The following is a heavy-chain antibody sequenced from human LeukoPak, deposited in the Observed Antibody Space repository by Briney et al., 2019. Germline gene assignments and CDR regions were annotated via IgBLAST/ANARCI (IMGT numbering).Heavy chain of an antibody. Sequence: SGESLRLSCAASGFTFSDYGMTWVRQTPGNGLEWVSSITGSGLHTYYVDSVKGRFVISRDNSKTTLYLQMNSLRAEDTAVYYCAKGLRIPSNWGQGIMVTVSS. D-gene: IGHD2-21*01. CDR1: GFTFSDYG. CDR3: AKGLRIPSN. CDR2: ITGSGLHT. V-gene: IGHV3-23*01. J-gene: IGHJ4*02.